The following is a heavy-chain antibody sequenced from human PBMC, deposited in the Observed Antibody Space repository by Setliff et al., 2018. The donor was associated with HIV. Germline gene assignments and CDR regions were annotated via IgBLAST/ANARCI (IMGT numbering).Heavy chain of an antibody. CDR3: AREGNFWRVFDP. Sequence: ASVKVSCKASGYTFTSYGINWVRQATGQGLEWMGWMNPNSGNTGYAQKFQGRVTMTRNTSISTAYMELSSLRSEDTAVYYCAREGNFWRVFDPWGQGTLVTVSS. J-gene: IGHJ5*02. V-gene: IGHV1-8*02. D-gene: IGHD3-3*01. CDR1: GYTFTSYG. CDR2: MNPNSGNT.